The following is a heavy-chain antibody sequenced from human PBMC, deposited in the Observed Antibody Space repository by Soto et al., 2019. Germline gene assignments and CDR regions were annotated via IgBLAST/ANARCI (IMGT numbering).Heavy chain of an antibody. CDR2: IIPILGIA. V-gene: IGHV1-69*04. CDR1: GGTFSSYT. J-gene: IGHJ4*02. Sequence: SVKVSCKASGGTFSSYTISWVRQAPGQGLEWMGRIIPILGIANYAQKFQGRVTITADKSTSTAYMELSSLRSEDTAVYYCARDSYSSSWYFDYWGQGTLVTVSS. CDR3: ARDSYSSSWYFDY. D-gene: IGHD6-13*01.